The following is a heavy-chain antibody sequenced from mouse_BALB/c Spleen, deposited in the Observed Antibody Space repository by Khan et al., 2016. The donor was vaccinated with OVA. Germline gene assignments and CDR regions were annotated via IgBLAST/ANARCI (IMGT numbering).Heavy chain of an antibody. CDR3: ASHLTGSFAY. CDR2: ISSDGSYT. CDR1: GFTFSSYG. J-gene: IGHJ3*01. V-gene: IGHV5-6*01. D-gene: IGHD4-1*01. Sequence: EVELVESGGDLVKPGGSLKLSCAASGFTFSSYGMSWIRQTPDKRLEWVVTISSDGSYTYYPDSVKGRFTISRENVKNTLYLQMSSLKSEDTAMYYCASHLTGSFAYWGQGTLVTVSA.